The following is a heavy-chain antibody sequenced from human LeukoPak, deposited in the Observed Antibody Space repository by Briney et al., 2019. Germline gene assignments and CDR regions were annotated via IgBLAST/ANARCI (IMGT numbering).Heavy chain of an antibody. D-gene: IGHD4-17*01. CDR3: ASSEYGDPEDY. Sequence: GASVKVSCKASGYTFTSYGISWVRQAPGQGLEWMGWISAYNGNTNYAQKLQGRVTMTTDTSTSTAYVELRSLRSDDTAVYYCASSEYGDPEDYWGQGTLVTVSS. V-gene: IGHV1-18*01. CDR2: ISAYNGNT. J-gene: IGHJ4*02. CDR1: GYTFTSYG.